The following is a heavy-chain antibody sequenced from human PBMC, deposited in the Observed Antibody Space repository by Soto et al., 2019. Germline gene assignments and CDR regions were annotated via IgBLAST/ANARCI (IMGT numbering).Heavy chain of an antibody. Sequence: QVQLQESGPGLVKPSETLSLTCTVSGGSISSYYWSWIRQPPGKGLEWIGYIYYSGSNNYNPSLKARVTISVYTSKNQFSLKLSSVTAADTAVYYWARDYGWGSYGDGLGGMDVWGQGTTVTVSS. CDR1: GGSISSYY. J-gene: IGHJ6*02. CDR2: IYYSGSN. D-gene: IGHD3-10*01. V-gene: IGHV4-59*01. CDR3: ARDYGWGSYGDGLGGMDV.